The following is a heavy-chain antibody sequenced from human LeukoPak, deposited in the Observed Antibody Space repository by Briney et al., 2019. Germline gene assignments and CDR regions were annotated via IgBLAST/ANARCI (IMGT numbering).Heavy chain of an antibody. CDR3: AREFLGHGDYEDY. J-gene: IGHJ4*02. CDR2: ISAYNGNT. Sequence: ASVKVSCKASGYTFTSYYMHWVRQAPGQGLEWMGWISAYNGNTNYAQKLQGRVPMTTDTSTSTTHMELRSLRSDDTAVDYCAREFLGHGDYEDYWGQGTLVTVSS. V-gene: IGHV1-18*04. CDR1: GYTFTSYY. D-gene: IGHD4-17*01.